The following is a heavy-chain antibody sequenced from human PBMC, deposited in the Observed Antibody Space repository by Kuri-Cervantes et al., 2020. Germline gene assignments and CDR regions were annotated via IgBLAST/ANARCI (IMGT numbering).Heavy chain of an antibody. J-gene: IGHJ6*02. CDR2: IYSGGST. CDR3: ARDKGFGELSQYGMDV. D-gene: IGHD3-10*01. CDR1: GFTLSSYS. Sequence: GESLKISCAASGFTLSSYSMNWVRQAPGKGLEWVSVIYSGGSTYYADSVKGRFTISRDNSKNTLYLQMNSLRAEDTAVYYCARDKGFGELSQYGMDVWGQGTTVTVSS. V-gene: IGHV3-66*02.